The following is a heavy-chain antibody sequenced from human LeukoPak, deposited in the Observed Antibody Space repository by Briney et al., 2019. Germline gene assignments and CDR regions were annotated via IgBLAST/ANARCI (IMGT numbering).Heavy chain of an antibody. D-gene: IGHD6-13*01. CDR3: AKGDSSSWYYFDY. Sequence: GGSLRLSCAASGFTFSRKTMNWVRQAPGKGLEWVSYISSDGGTIYYADSVRGRFTISRDNAKNSLYLQMNSLRDEDTAVYYCAKGDSSSWYYFDYWGQGTLVTVSS. J-gene: IGHJ4*02. CDR1: GFTFSRKT. V-gene: IGHV3-48*02. CDR2: ISSDGGTI.